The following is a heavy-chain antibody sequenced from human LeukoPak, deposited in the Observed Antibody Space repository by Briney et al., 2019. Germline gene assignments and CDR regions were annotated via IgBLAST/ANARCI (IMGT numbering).Heavy chain of an antibody. D-gene: IGHD1-26*01. J-gene: IGHJ3*02. CDR1: GGSISNSNW. CDR2: IFHSGST. V-gene: IGHV4-4*02. Sequence: SETLSLTCAVSGGSISNSNWWSWVRPPPGTGLEWVGEIFHSGSTNYNPSLKSRVSISVDKSKNQFSLKVSSVTAADTAVYFCPRVVGGVGDAFDIWGQGTMVTVSS. CDR3: PRVVGGVGDAFDI.